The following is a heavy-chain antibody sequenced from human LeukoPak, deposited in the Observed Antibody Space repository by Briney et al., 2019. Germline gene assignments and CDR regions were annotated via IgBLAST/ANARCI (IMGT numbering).Heavy chain of an antibody. CDR2: IYHTGNS. CDR1: GASITSFY. Sequence: SETLSLTCTVSGASITSFYWSWIRQPPGKGLEWIGYIYHTGNSNYNPSLERRVTMLVDTSKNQLSLKLTSLTAADTAVYFCAGAPNTNYFDFWGQGVPVAVSS. V-gene: IGHV4-59*03. J-gene: IGHJ4*02. CDR3: AGAPNTNYFDF. D-gene: IGHD1-26*01.